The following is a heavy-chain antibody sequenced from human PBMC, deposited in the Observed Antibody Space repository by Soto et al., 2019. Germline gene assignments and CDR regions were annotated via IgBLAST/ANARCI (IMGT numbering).Heavy chain of an antibody. J-gene: IGHJ4*02. CDR1: GDSISSGDYY. V-gene: IGHV4-31*03. D-gene: IGHD3-3*01. Sequence: QVQLQESGPGLVKPSQTLSLTYTVSGDSISSGDYYWSWIRKHPGKGLEWIGYIYYSGYTYYNPSLESRVTISQDTSKNQFSLRLTSVTAADTAVYYCARAVQTVLPRTWGQGTLVTVSS. CDR3: ARAVQTVLPRT. CDR2: IYYSGYT.